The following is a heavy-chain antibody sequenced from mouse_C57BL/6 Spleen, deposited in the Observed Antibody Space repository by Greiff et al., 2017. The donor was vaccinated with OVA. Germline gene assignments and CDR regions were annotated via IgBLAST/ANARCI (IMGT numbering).Heavy chain of an antibody. J-gene: IGHJ2*01. D-gene: IGHD1-1*01. CDR2: IYPGSGSN. CDR1: GYTFTSYW. CDR3: ARGNYYGSSPSDY. V-gene: IGHV1-55*01. Sequence: VQLQQPGAELVKPGASEKMSCKASGYTFTSYWITWVKQRPGQGLEWIGDIYPGSGSNNYNEKFKSKATLTVDTSSSTAYMQLSSLTSEDSAVYYCARGNYYGSSPSDYWGQGTTLTVSS.